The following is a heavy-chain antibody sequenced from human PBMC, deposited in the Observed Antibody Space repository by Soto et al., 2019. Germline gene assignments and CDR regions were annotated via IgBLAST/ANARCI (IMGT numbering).Heavy chain of an antibody. CDR1: GYTFTSYG. CDR3: ARDGVRGVIIRVNLDYFDY. CDR2: ISAYNGNT. V-gene: IGHV1-18*01. D-gene: IGHD3-10*01. J-gene: IGHJ4*02. Sequence: QVQLVQSGAAVKKPGASVQVSCKASGYTFTSYGISWLRQVPGQGLAWMGWISAYNGNTNYAQKLQGRVTMTTDTCASTAYMELRRLRSDDTAVYYCARDGVRGVIIRVNLDYFDYWGQGTLVTVSS.